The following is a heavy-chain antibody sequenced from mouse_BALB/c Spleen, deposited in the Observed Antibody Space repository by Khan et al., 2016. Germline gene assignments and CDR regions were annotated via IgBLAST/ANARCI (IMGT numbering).Heavy chain of an antibody. CDR1: GYTFTNYW. V-gene: IGHV1-87*01. Sequence: QVQLQQSGAELARPGASVKLSCKASGYTFTNYWMQWVKQRPGQGLEWIGAIYPGDGDTRYTQKFKGKATLTADESSSTASMQLSSVASEDSAVYYSARLNCYDGDYGGQGTTLTVSS. CDR2: IYPGDGDT. CDR3: ARLNCYDGDY. J-gene: IGHJ2*01. D-gene: IGHD2-12*01.